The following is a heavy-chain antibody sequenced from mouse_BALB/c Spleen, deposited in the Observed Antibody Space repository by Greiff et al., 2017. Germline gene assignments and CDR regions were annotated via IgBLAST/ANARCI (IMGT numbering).Heavy chain of an antibody. CDR2: INPYNDGT. V-gene: IGHV1-14*01. Sequence: VQLKQSGPELVKPGASVKMSCTASGYTFTSYVMHWVKQKPGQGLEWIGDINPYNDGTKYNEKFKGKATLTSDKSSSTAYMELSSLTYEDTAVYYGARNYYGSSYWYFDVWGAGTTVTVSS. J-gene: IGHJ1*01. CDR3: ARNYYGSSYWYFDV. D-gene: IGHD1-1*01. CDR1: GYTFTSYV.